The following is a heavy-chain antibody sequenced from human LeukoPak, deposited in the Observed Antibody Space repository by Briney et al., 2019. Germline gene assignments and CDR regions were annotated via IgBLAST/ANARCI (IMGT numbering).Heavy chain of an antibody. D-gene: IGHD3-10*01. CDR2: ISSSSSYI. CDR1: AFTFSNYA. Sequence: GGSLRLSCAASAFTFSNYAMNWVRQAPGKGLEWVSSISSSSSYIYYADSVKGRFTISRDNAKNSLYLQMNSLRAEDTAVYYCARTTMVRGVHTTLDYWGQGTLVTVSS. V-gene: IGHV3-21*01. CDR3: ARTTMVRGVHTTLDY. J-gene: IGHJ4*02.